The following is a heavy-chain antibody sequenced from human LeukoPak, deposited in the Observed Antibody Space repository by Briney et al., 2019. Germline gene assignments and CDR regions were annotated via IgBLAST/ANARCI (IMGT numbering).Heavy chain of an antibody. CDR1: GFSISSGYF. Sequence: SETLSLTCAVSGFSISSGYFWGWIRQPPGKGLEWIGSIFHNGITYYNPSLKSRLTISVDTSKNQFSLKLSSVTAADTAVYYCARRISTRRGETCSSTSCYFDYWGQGTLVTVSS. D-gene: IGHD2-2*01. CDR2: IFHNGIT. CDR3: ARRISTRRGETCSSTSCYFDY. J-gene: IGHJ4*02. V-gene: IGHV4-38-2*01.